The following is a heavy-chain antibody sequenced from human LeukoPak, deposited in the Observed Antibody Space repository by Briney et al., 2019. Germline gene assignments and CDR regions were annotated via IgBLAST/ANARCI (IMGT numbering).Heavy chain of an antibody. CDR3: ARSLSGTRESFDY. J-gene: IGHJ4*02. V-gene: IGHV4-39*07. D-gene: IGHD1-1*01. Sequence: SETLSLTCTVSGGSISSSSNYWDWLRQSPGKGLEWIGSVYYSGPTYYNPSLESRVSILIDTSENQFSLRLSSVTAADTAMYYCARSLSGTRESFDYWGQGTLVTVSS. CDR1: GGSISSSSNY. CDR2: VYYSGPT.